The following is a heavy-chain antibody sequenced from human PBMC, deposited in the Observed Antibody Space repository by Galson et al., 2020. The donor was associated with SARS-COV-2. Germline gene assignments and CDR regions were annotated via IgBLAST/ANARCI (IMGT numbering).Heavy chain of an antibody. Sequence: GGSLRLSCAASGFTFSSYAMHWVRQAPGKGLEWVAVISYDGSNKYYADSVKGRFTISRDNSKNTLYLQMNSLRAEDTAVYYCARDRGLYGYYYGMDVWGQGTTVTVSS. D-gene: IGHD2-8*01. J-gene: IGHJ6*02. V-gene: IGHV3-30-3*01. CDR1: GFTFSSYA. CDR2: ISYDGSNK. CDR3: ARDRGLYGYYYGMDV.